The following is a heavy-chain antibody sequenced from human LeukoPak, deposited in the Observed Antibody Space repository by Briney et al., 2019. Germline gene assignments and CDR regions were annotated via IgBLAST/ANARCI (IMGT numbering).Heavy chain of an antibody. D-gene: IGHD3-22*01. CDR3: AREEYYDSSVYGY. CDR1: GFTFSSYS. CDR2: ISSSSSYI. Sequence: GGSLRLSCAAAGFTFSSYSMNWVRQAPGKGLEWVSSISSSSSYIYYADSVKGRFTISRDNAKNSLYLQMNSLRAEDTAVYYCAREEYYDSSVYGYWGQGTLVTVSS. V-gene: IGHV3-21*01. J-gene: IGHJ4*02.